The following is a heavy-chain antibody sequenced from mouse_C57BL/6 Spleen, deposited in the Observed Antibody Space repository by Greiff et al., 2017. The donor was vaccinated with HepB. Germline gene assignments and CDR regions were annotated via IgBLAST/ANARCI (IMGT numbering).Heavy chain of an antibody. J-gene: IGHJ4*01. CDR2: IGPANGNT. CDR1: GFNIKNTY. Sequence: EVQLQQSVAELVRPGASVKLSCTASGFNIKNTYMHWVKQRPEQGLEWIGRIGPANGNTKYAPKFQGQATITADTSSNTAYLQLSSLTSEDTAIDYCDSGGLRPGYAMDYWGQGTSVTVSS. V-gene: IGHV14-3*01. CDR3: DSGGLRPGYAMDY. D-gene: IGHD2-4*01.